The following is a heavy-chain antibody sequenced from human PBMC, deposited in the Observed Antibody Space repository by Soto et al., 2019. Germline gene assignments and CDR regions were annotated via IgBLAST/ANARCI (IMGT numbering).Heavy chain of an antibody. CDR2: IRGNDESI. Sequence: GGSLRLSCVGSGFDFRSYEMNWVRQAPGQGLEWVSNIRGNDESIYYADSVKGRFSVSRDNAKNSLFLEMNSLRVDDTAVYYCARETLRDAIDVWGQGTLVTVSS. CDR3: ARETLRDAIDV. J-gene: IGHJ3*01. V-gene: IGHV3-48*03. CDR1: GFDFRSYE.